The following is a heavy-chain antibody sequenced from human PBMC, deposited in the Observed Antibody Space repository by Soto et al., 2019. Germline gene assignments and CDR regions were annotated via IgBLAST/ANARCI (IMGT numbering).Heavy chain of an antibody. Sequence: SETLSLTCTVSGGSISSGGYYWSWIRQSPGKGLEWIGENTHSGRSSYNPSLKSRVTISVDTSKNQFSLELTSLTAADTAVYYCARSVFPWGQGTTVTVSS. CDR3: ARSVFP. CDR1: GGSISSGGYY. V-gene: IGHV4-39*07. J-gene: IGHJ6*02. D-gene: IGHD3-10*02. CDR2: NTHSGRS.